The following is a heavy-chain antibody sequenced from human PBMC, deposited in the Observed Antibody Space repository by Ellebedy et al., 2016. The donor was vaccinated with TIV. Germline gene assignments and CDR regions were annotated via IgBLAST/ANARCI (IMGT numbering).Heavy chain of an antibody. Sequence: GESLKISCAASGFTFSSYSMNWVRQAPGKGLEWVSSISSSSSYIYYADSVKGRFTISRDNAKNSLYLQMNSLRAEDTAVYYCAREGDGYDSSGSFDYWGQGTLVTVSS. CDR2: ISSSSSYI. D-gene: IGHD3-22*01. J-gene: IGHJ4*02. CDR3: AREGDGYDSSGSFDY. CDR1: GFTFSSYS. V-gene: IGHV3-21*01.